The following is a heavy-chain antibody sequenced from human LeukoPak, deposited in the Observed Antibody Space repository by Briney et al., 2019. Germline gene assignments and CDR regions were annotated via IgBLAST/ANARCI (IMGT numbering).Heavy chain of an antibody. J-gene: IGHJ4*02. CDR1: GGSISSYY. V-gene: IGHV4-59*01. CDR2: IYYSGST. D-gene: IGHD4-17*01. CDR3: ASHDYGDYVVDY. Sequence: PSETLSLTCTVSGGSISSYYWSWIRQPPGKGLEWIGYIYYSGSTNYNPSLKSRVTISVDTSKNQFSLKPSSVTAADTAVYYCASHDYGDYVVDYWGQGTLVTVSS.